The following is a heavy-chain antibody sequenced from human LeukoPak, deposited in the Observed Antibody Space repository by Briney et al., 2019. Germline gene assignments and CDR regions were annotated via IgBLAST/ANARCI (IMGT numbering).Heavy chain of an antibody. V-gene: IGHV4-39*01. CDR3: ARHSLRFGDPSVWFDP. CDR2: IYYSGST. J-gene: IGHJ5*02. Sequence: SETLSLTCTVSGGSISSSSYYWGWIRQPPGKGLEWIGSIYYSGSTYYNPSLKSRVTISVDTSKNQFSLKLSSVTAADTAVYYCARHSLRFGDPSVWFDPWGREPWSPSPQ. D-gene: IGHD3-10*01. CDR1: GGSISSSSYY.